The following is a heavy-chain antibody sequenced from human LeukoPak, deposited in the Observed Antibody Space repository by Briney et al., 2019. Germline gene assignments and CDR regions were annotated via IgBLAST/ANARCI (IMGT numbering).Heavy chain of an antibody. CDR2: ICGSGYTT. CDR3: AKDGLVDYASNWTYFDH. CDR1: RFTFSNYA. Sequence: GGSLRLSCAASRFTFSNYAVTWVRQAPGKGLDWVALICGSGYTTYYADSVKGRFTISRDNSRNTLYLQMNSLRAEDTAVYYCAKDGLVDYASNWTYFDHWGQGTLVTVSS. J-gene: IGHJ4*02. V-gene: IGHV3-23*01. D-gene: IGHD1-1*01.